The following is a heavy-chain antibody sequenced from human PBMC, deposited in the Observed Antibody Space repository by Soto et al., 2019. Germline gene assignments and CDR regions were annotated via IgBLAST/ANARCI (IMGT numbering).Heavy chain of an antibody. Sequence: QVQLQQWGAGLLKPSETLSLTCAVYGGSLIGYYWSWIRQPPGKGLEWIGEINHSGSTNYNPSLNSRVTISVDTSKNQFSLKLSSVTAADTAVYYCARGKNYYDMPYGMDVWGQGTTVTVSS. CDR2: INHSGST. D-gene: IGHD3-3*01. V-gene: IGHV4-34*01. CDR1: GGSLIGYY. J-gene: IGHJ6*02. CDR3: ARGKNYYDMPYGMDV.